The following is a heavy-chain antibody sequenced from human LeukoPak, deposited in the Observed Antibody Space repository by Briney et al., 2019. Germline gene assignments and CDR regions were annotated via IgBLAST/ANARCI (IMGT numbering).Heavy chain of an antibody. D-gene: IGHD3-10*01. J-gene: IGHJ5*02. V-gene: IGHV1-69*13. CDR3: ARAFYGSGSYGPPFWFDP. Sequence: AASVKVSCKASGGTFSSYAISWVRQAPGQGLEWMGGIIPIFGTANYAQKFQGRVTITADESTSTAYMELSSLRSEDTAVYYCARAFYGSGSYGPPFWFDPWGQGTLVTVSS. CDR1: GGTFSSYA. CDR2: IIPIFGTA.